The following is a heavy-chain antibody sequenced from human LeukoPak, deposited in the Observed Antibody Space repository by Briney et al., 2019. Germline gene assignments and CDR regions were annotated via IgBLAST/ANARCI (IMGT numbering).Heavy chain of an antibody. CDR1: GGSISSYY. Sequence: SETLSLTCTVPGGSISSYYWSWIRQPPGKGLEWIGYIYYSGSTNYNPSLKSRVTISVDTSKNQFSLKLNSVTAADTAVYYCARVPRSYYYYYYMDVWGKGTTVTVSS. CDR2: IYYSGST. CDR3: ARVPRSYYYYYYMDV. V-gene: IGHV4-59*01. J-gene: IGHJ6*03.